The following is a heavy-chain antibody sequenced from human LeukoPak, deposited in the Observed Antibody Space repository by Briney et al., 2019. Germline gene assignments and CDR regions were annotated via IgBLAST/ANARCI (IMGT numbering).Heavy chain of an antibody. CDR1: GGSISSYY. CDR2: IYTSGST. J-gene: IGHJ6*03. Sequence: KASETLSLTCTVSGGSISSYYWSWIRQPAGKGLEWIGRIYTSGSTNYNPSLKSRVTMSVDTSKNQFSLKLSSVTAADTAVYYCARDNCSGGSCYLGYYYYMDVWGKGTTVTVSS. D-gene: IGHD2-15*01. V-gene: IGHV4-4*07. CDR3: ARDNCSGGSCYLGYYYYMDV.